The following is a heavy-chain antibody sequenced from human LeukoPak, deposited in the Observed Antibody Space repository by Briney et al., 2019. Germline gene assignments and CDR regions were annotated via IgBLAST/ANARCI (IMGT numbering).Heavy chain of an antibody. CDR1: GFTFGDYA. V-gene: IGHV3-49*04. Sequence: GGSLRLSCTASGFTFGDYAMSWVRQAPGKGLEWVGFIRNKAYGGTTEYAASVKGRFTISRDDSKSIAYLQMNSLKTEDTAVYYCTRSIVVVPAAIADYWGQGTLVTVSS. D-gene: IGHD2-2*02. J-gene: IGHJ4*02. CDR2: IRNKAYGGTT. CDR3: TRSIVVVPAAIADY.